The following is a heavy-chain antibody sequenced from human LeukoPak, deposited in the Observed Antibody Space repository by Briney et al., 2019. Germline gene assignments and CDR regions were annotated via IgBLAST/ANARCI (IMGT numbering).Heavy chain of an antibody. J-gene: IGHJ3*02. V-gene: IGHV4-30-4*01. CDR3: ARGSVFVNAFDI. Sequence: PSETLSLTCTVSGGSISSGDYYWSWIRQPPGKGLEWIGYIYYSGSTYYNPSLKSRVTISVDTSKNQFSLKLSSVTAADTAVYYCARGSVFVNAFDIWGQPTMVTVSS. D-gene: IGHD3-10*01. CDR1: GGSISSGDYY. CDR2: IYYSGST.